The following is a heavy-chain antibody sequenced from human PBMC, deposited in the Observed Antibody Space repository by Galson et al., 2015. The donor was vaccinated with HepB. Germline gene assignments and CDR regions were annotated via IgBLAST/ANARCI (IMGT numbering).Heavy chain of an antibody. J-gene: IGHJ4*02. Sequence: SLRLSCAASGFNDSSYAMHWVRQAPGKGLEWVAVISYDGSNKYYADSVKGLFTISRDNSKNTLYLQMNSLRAEDKAVYYCARGEDTDSWDYYYDSSGSRYDFDYWGQGTLVTVSS. CDR3: ARGEDTDSWDYYYDSSGSRYDFDY. CDR1: GFNDSSYA. CDR2: ISYDGSNK. V-gene: IGHV3-30-3*01. D-gene: IGHD3-22*01.